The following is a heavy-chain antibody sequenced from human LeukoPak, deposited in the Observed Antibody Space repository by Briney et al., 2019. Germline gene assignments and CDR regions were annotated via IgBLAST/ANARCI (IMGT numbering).Heavy chain of an antibody. D-gene: IGHD3-9*01. CDR1: GFTFSSYA. J-gene: IGHJ4*02. Sequence: QSGGSLRLSCAASGFTFSSYAMSWVRQAPGKGLEWVSAISGSGGSTYYADSVKGRFTISRDNSKNTLYLQMNSLRAEDTAVYYCAKVGRYDMYYFDYWGQGTLVTVSS. CDR3: AKVGRYDMYYFDY. V-gene: IGHV3-23*01. CDR2: ISGSGGST.